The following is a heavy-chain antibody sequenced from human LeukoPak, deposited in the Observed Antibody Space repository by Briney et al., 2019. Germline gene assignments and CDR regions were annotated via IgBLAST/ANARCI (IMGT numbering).Heavy chain of an antibody. D-gene: IGHD5-18*01. Sequence: GGSLRLSCAASRFTFSSYSMNWVRQAPGKGLEWVSSISSSGSYIYYADSVKGRFTISRDNSKNTLYLQMNSLRAEDTVVYYSAKDQKRGYSYGYVFYHYYMDVWGKGTTVTISS. V-gene: IGHV3-21*01. CDR3: AKDQKRGYSYGYVFYHYYMDV. CDR2: ISSSGSYI. J-gene: IGHJ6*03. CDR1: RFTFSSYS.